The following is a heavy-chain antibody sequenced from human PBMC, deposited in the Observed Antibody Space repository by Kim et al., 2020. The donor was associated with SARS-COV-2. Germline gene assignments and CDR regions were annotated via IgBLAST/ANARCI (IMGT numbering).Heavy chain of an antibody. D-gene: IGHD2-2*01. Sequence: GRFTISRDNAKNTLYLQMNSLRAEDTAVYYCARDRIDCSSTSCYEAAFDIWGQGTMVTVSS. CDR3: ARDRIDCSSTSCYEAAFDI. V-gene: IGHV3-74*01. J-gene: IGHJ3*02.